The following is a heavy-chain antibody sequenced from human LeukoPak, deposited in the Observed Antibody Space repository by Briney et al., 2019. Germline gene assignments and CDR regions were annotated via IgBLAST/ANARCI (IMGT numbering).Heavy chain of an antibody. V-gene: IGHV4-34*01. D-gene: IGHD3-22*01. Sequence: SETLSLTCAVYGGSFSGYYWSWIRQPPGKGLEWIGEINHSGSTNYNPSLKSRVTISVDTPKNLFSLNLNAVTAADTAVYYCARVHYYDRSTYWLDYWGQGTLVTVSS. CDR3: ARVHYYDRSTYWLDY. J-gene: IGHJ4*02. CDR2: INHSGST. CDR1: GGSFSGYY.